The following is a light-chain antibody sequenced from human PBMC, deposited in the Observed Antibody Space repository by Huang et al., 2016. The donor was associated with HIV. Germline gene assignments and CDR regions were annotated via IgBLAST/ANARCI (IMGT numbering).Light chain of an antibody. V-gene: IGKV1-39*01. J-gene: IGKJ3*01. CDR1: QSISSY. Sequence: DIQMTQSPSSLSASVGDRVTITCRASQSISSYLNWYQQKPGKAPKLLIYAASRLQIGVPSRFSGSGSGTDFTLTISSLQPEDFATYYCQQSYSIFTFGPGTKVDIK. CDR3: QQSYSIFT. CDR2: AAS.